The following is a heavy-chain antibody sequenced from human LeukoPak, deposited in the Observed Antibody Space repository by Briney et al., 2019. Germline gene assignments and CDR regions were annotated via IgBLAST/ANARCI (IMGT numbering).Heavy chain of an antibody. V-gene: IGHV3-23*01. CDR1: GLTFSSYA. J-gene: IGHJ4*02. D-gene: IGHD5-12*01. Sequence: PGGSLRLSCAASGLTFSSYAMSWVRQAPGKGLEWVSAISGSGGSTYYADSVKGRFTISRDNSKNTLYLQMNSLRAEDTAVYYCAKGGYSGYDPHFDYWGQGTLVTVSS. CDR3: AKGGYSGYDPHFDY. CDR2: ISGSGGST.